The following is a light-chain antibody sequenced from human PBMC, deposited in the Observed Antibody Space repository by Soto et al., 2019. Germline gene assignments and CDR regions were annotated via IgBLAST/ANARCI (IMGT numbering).Light chain of an antibody. V-gene: IGKV3-11*01. CDR1: QSVSSY. CDR2: DAS. CDR3: QLRSNWPPLT. J-gene: IGKJ4*01. Sequence: EIVLTQSPATLSLSPGERATLSCRASQSVSSYLAWYQQKPGQAPRLLIYDASNRATGIPARFSGSGSGTDVTLTISSLEPEDFAVYYCQLRSNWPPLTFGGGNKVEIK.